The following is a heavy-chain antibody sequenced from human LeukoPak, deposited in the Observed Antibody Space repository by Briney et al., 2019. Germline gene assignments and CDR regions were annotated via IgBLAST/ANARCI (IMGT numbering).Heavy chain of an antibody. Sequence: ASVKVSCTASGYTFTGYYMHWVRQAPGQGLEWMGWINPNSGGTNYAQKFQGRVTMTRDTSISTAYMELSRLRSDDTAVYYCARGTGTTGGDWFDPWGQGTLVTVSS. CDR3: ARGTGTTGGDWFDP. V-gene: IGHV1-2*02. CDR2: INPNSGGT. D-gene: IGHD1-1*01. CDR1: GYTFTGYY. J-gene: IGHJ5*02.